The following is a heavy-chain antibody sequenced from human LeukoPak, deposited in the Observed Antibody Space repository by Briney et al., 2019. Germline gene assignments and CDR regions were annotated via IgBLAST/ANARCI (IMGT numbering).Heavy chain of an antibody. CDR1: GFTFSNAW. J-gene: IGHJ4*02. V-gene: IGHV3-15*01. Sequence: GGSLRLSCAASGFTFSNAWMSWVRQAPGKGLEWVGRIKSKTDGGTTGYAAPVKGRFTISRDDSKNTLYLQMNSLKTEDTAVYYCTTDSPSDILTGYWGQGTLVTVSS. CDR2: IKSKTDGGTT. CDR3: TTDSPSDILTGY. D-gene: IGHD3-9*01.